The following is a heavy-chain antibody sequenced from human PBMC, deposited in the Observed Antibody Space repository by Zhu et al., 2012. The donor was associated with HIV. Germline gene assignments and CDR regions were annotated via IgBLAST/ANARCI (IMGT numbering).Heavy chain of an antibody. J-gene: IGHJ5*01. V-gene: IGHV4-59*11. CDR2: VYFSGST. D-gene: IGHD3-9*01. Sequence: QVQLQESGPRLVRPSETLSLTCTVSGGSINSHFWTWIRQPPGKGLEWIGNVYFSGSTKYNPSLESRVTISIDMSKNHFSLELTSVTAADTAVYYCARDRDYDILSGAFDSWGQGTLVTVSS. CDR3: ARDRDYDILSGAFDS. CDR1: GGSINSHF.